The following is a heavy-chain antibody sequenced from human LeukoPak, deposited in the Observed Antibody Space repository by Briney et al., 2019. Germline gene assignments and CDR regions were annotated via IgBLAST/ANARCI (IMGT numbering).Heavy chain of an antibody. D-gene: IGHD3-9*01. CDR2: INHSGST. J-gene: IGHJ5*02. V-gene: IGHV4-34*01. Sequence: KPSETLSLTCAAYGESFSGYYWSWIRQPPGKGLEWIGEINHSGSTNYNPSLKSRVTISVDTSKNQFSLKLSSVTAADTAVYYCARDDRMGEAWGRGTLVTVSS. CDR1: GESFSGYY. CDR3: ARDDRMGEA.